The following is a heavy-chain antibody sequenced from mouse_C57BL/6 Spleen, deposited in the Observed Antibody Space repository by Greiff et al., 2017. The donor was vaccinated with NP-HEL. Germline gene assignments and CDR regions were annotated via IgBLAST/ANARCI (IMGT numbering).Heavy chain of an antibody. Sequence: DVQLQESGPGLVKPSQSLSLTCSVTGYSITSGYYWHWIRQFPGNKLEWMGYISYDGSNNYNPSLKNRISITRDTSKNQFFLKLNSVTTEDTATYYCARDVGMDYWGQGTSVTVSS. CDR1: GYSITSGYY. J-gene: IGHJ4*01. V-gene: IGHV3-6*01. CDR2: ISYDGSN. CDR3: ARDVGMDY.